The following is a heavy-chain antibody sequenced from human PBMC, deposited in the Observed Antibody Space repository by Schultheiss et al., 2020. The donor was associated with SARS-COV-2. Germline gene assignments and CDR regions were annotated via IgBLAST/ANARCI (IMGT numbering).Heavy chain of an antibody. CDR2: IYSGGST. V-gene: IGHV3-66*01. J-gene: IGHJ3*01. CDR3: ARDPNYYDSSGYS. D-gene: IGHD3-22*01. Sequence: GGSLRLSCAASGFTFSSYAMHWVRQAPGKGLEWVAVIYSGGSTYYADSVKGRFTISRDNSKNTLYLQMNSLRAEDTAVYYCARDPNYYDSSGYSWGQGTMVTVSS. CDR1: GFTFSSYA.